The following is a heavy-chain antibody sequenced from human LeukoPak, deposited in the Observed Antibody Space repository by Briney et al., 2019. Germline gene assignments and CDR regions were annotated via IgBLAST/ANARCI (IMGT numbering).Heavy chain of an antibody. CDR1: GGSISSSSYY. D-gene: IGHD3-22*01. V-gene: IGHV4-39*01. CDR2: IYYSGST. CDR3: ARQHRGYYDSSGYYYDY. J-gene: IGHJ4*02. Sequence: PSETLSLTCTVSGGSISSSSYYWGWIRQPPGKGLEWIGSIYYSGSTYYNPSLKSRVTISVDTSKNQFSLKLSFVTAADTAVYYCARQHRGYYDSSGYYYDYWGQGTLVTVSS.